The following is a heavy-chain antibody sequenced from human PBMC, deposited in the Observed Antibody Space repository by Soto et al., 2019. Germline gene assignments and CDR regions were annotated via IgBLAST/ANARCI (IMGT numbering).Heavy chain of an antibody. J-gene: IGHJ4*02. V-gene: IGHV1-8*01. CDR3: ESRAGSWYDY. CDR1: GYTFTSYD. D-gene: IGHD6-13*01. CDR2: MNPNRGNT. Sequence: QVQLVQSGAEVKKPGASVKVSCKASGYTFTSYDINWVRQATGQVLEWMGWMNPNRGNTGYAQKFQGRVTMTRNTSISTAYMELSSLRSEATAGYYCESRAGSWYDYCSQGALVTVSS.